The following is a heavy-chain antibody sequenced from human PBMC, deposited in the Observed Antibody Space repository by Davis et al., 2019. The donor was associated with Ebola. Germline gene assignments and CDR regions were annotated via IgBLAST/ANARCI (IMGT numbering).Heavy chain of an antibody. J-gene: IGHJ6*02. CDR2: ISSSSSTI. CDR3: ARTDDFWSGALNYYYYYGMDV. Sequence: GESLKISCAASGFTFSSYSMNWVRQAPGKGLEWVSYISSSSSTIYYADSVKGRFTISRDNAKNSLYLQMNSLRDEDTAVYYCARTDDFWSGALNYYYYYGMDVWGQGTTVTVSS. V-gene: IGHV3-48*02. D-gene: IGHD3-3*01. CDR1: GFTFSSYS.